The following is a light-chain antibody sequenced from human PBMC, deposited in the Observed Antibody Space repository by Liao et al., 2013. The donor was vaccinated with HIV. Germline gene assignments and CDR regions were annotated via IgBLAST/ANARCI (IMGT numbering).Light chain of an antibody. CDR2: QDT. J-gene: IGLJ3*02. V-gene: IGLV3-1*01. Sequence: SYELTQPPSVSVSPGQTASITCSGDRLGDKYASWYQQKPGQSPVLVIYQDTKRPSGIPERFSGSSSGTTVTLTISGAQVEDEADYYCYSAADNNWVFGGGTKLTVL. CDR1: RLGDKY. CDR3: YSAADNNWV.